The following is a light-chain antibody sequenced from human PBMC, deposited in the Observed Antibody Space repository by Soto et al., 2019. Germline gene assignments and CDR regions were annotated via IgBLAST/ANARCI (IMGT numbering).Light chain of an antibody. Sequence: QSVLTQPPSASGTPGQRVTISCSGSSSNIGRNTLNWYQQLPGTAPKLLIYSNNQRPSGVPDRFSGSKSGTSASLAISGLQSEDEADYYCAAWDDSLNGVLFGGGTKLTVL. J-gene: IGLJ2*01. V-gene: IGLV1-44*01. CDR2: SNN. CDR3: AAWDDSLNGVL. CDR1: SSNIGRNT.